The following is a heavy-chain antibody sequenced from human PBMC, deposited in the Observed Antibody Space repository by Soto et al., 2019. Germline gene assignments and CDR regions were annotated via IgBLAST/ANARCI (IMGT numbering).Heavy chain of an antibody. CDR3: TSRYCSGGSGYSTYYYYYLDV. Sequence: QLQLQESGPGLVKPSETLSLTCTVSGGSISSSSYYWGWIRQPPGKGLEWIGSIYYSGSTYYNPSIKSRVTISVDTCKNRFSLKMRSVTAADASVYYCTSRYCSGGSGYSTYYYYYLDVWGRGSTVTVFS. J-gene: IGHJ6*03. CDR1: GGSISSSSYY. CDR2: IYYSGST. V-gene: IGHV4-39*01. D-gene: IGHD2-15*01.